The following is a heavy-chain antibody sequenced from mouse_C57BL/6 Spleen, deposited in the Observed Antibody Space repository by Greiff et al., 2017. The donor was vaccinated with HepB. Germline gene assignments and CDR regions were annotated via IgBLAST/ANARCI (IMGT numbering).Heavy chain of an antibody. V-gene: IGHV1-82*01. CDR3: ARYDYGSSHWYFDV. Sequence: VKLQESGPELVKPGASVKISCKASGYAFSSSWMNWVKQRPGKGLEWIGRIYPGDGDTNYNGKFKGKATLTADKSSSTAYMQLSSLTSEDSAVYFCARYDYGSSHWYFDVWGTGTTVTVSS. CDR1: GYAFSSSW. CDR2: IYPGDGDT. D-gene: IGHD1-1*01. J-gene: IGHJ1*03.